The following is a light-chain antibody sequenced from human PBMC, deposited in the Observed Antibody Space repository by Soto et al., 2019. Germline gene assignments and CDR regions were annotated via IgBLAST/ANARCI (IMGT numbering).Light chain of an antibody. J-gene: IGLJ1*01. Sequence: QSALTQPPSVSGPPGQRVTISCSGSRSGIGSNTVSWDQRLPGTAPKVLFYSNNHRPSGVPYRFSASKAGASASRAISRLQSEDESDYPCAAWDATPGGCYVVGSGTKVTVL. CDR1: RSGIGSNT. CDR2: SNN. V-gene: IGLV1-44*01. CDR3: AAWDATPGGCYV.